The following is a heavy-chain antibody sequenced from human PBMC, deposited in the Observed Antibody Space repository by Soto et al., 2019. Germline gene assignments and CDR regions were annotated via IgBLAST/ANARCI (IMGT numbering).Heavy chain of an antibody. Sequence: QVQLQESGPGLVKPSQTLSLTCTVSGGSISSGGYYWSWIRQHPGKGLEWIGYIYYSGSTYHNPSLKSRVTISVDTSKNQFSLKLSSVTAADMAVYYCAREWRDYYFDYWGQGTLVTVSS. CDR2: IYYSGST. V-gene: IGHV4-31*03. CDR3: AREWRDYYFDY. J-gene: IGHJ4*02. CDR1: GGSISSGGYY.